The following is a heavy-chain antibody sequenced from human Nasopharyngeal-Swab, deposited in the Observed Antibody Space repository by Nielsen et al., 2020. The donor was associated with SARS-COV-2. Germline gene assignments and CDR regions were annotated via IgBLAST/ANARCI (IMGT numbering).Heavy chain of an antibody. D-gene: IGHD1-26*01. CDR1: GFTFSSYG. CDR2: ISYDGSNK. CDR3: ARSSPLTWELYYYYYMDV. V-gene: IGHV3-30*03. Sequence: GESLKISCAASGFTFSSYGMHWVRQAPGKGLEWVAVISYDGSNKYYADSVKGRFTISRDNSKNTLYLQMNSLRAEDTAVYYCARSSPLTWELYYYYYMDVWGKGTTVTVSS. J-gene: IGHJ6*03.